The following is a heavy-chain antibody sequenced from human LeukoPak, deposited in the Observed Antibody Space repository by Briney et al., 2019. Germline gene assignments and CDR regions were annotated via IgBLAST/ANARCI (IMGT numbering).Heavy chain of an antibody. Sequence: GGSLRLSCTFSGLTFRNYWVNWVRQAPGKGLEWVANINPGGNEIRSVDSVKGRSSISRDNAKNSVDLQMSSLRVEDTAVYSCMSWGTDNHWGQGILVTVSS. V-gene: IGHV3-7*01. J-gene: IGHJ4*02. D-gene: IGHD1-1*01. CDR1: GLTFRNYW. CDR2: INPGGNEI. CDR3: MSWGTDNH.